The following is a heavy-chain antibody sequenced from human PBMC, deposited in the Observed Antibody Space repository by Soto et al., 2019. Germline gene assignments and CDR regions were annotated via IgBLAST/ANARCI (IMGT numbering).Heavy chain of an antibody. CDR2: INPDGSAK. J-gene: IGHJ1*01. CDR1: GFTFSSYW. Sequence: GGSLRLSCAASGFTFSSYWMTWLSQAPGKGLEWVANINPDGSAKYYVDSVKGRFTISRDNAKNSLYLQMNSLRVEDTAVYYCAAPPTVNVYFNHWGQGALVTDSS. V-gene: IGHV3-7*01. D-gene: IGHD3-16*01. CDR3: AAPPTVNVYFNH.